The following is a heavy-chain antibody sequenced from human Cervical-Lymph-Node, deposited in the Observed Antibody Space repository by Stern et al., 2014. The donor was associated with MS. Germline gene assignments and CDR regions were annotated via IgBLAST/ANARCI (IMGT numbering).Heavy chain of an antibody. D-gene: IGHD3-3*02. Sequence: EVQLVESGGGLVQPGGSLRLSCAVSGFTLSEYSMNWVRQAPGKGLEWISYIRSSSSDISYAGSVKGRFTISRDDAKNSLYLQMNSLRAEDTAVYYCARDLAWAFDSWGQGTLVTVSS. J-gene: IGHJ4*02. CDR2: IRSSSSDI. V-gene: IGHV3-48*01. CDR1: GFTLSEYS. CDR3: ARDLAWAFDS.